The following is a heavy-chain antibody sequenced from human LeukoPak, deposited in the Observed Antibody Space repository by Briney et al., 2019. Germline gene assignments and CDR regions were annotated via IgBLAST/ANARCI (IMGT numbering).Heavy chain of an antibody. CDR3: ARGGYDILTGYFAVIDAFDI. V-gene: IGHV1-69*06. CDR2: IIPIFGTA. J-gene: IGHJ3*02. CDR1: GGTFSSYA. D-gene: IGHD3-9*01. Sequence: SVKVSCKASGGTFSSYAISWVRQAPGQGIEWMGGIIPIFGTANYAQKFQGRVTITADKSTSTAYMELSSLRSEDTAVYYCARGGYDILTGYFAVIDAFDIWGQGTMVTVSS.